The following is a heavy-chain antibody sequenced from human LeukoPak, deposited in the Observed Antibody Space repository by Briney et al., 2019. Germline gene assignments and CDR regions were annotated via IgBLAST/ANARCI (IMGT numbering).Heavy chain of an antibody. CDR2: TNTNTGNP. V-gene: IGHV7-4-1*02. CDR3: ARAIKTYYYDSSGYSDY. J-gene: IGHJ4*02. D-gene: IGHD3-22*01. Sequence: ASVKVSCKASGYTFTSYAMNWVRQAPGQGLEWMGWTNTNTGNPTYAQGFTGRFVFSLDTSVSTAYLQISSLKAEDTAVYYCARAIKTYYYDSSGYSDYWGQGTLVTVSS. CDR1: GYTFTSYA.